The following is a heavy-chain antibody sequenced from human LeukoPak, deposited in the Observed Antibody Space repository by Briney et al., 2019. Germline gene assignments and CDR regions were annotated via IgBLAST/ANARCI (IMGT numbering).Heavy chain of an antibody. D-gene: IGHD3-10*01. Sequence: GRSLRLSCAASGFTFSNYGMHWVRQAPGKGLEWVAVIWYDGSNKYYADSVKGRFTISRDNSKNTLYLQMNSLRAEDTAVYYCARVAYGSGNFDYWGQGTLVTVSS. V-gene: IGHV3-33*01. CDR2: IWYDGSNK. J-gene: IGHJ4*02. CDR1: GFTFSNYG. CDR3: ARVAYGSGNFDY.